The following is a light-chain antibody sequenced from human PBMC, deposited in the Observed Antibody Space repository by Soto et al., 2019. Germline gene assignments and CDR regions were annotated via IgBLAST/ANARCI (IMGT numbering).Light chain of an antibody. J-gene: IGLJ1*01. CDR1: SSDVGSYNL. V-gene: IGLV2-23*01. Sequence: QSALTQPASVSGSPGQSITISCTGTSSDVGSYNLVSWYQQHPGKAPKLMIYEGSKRPSGVSNRFSGSKSGNTASLTISGLQAEDEADYYCCSYAGSYTRVFGTGTKVTVL. CDR2: EGS. CDR3: CSYAGSYTRV.